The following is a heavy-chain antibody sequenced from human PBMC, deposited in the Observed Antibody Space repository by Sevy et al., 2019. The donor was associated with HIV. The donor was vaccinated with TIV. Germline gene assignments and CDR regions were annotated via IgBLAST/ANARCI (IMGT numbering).Heavy chain of an antibody. Sequence: GGSLRRSCAASGFTFSSYEMNWVRQAPGKGLEWVSYISSSGSTIYYADSVKGRFTISRDNAKNSLYLQMNSLRAEDTAVYYCARNGGYADYGIDVWGQGTTVTVSS. D-gene: IGHD2-2*01. CDR1: GFTFSSYE. J-gene: IGHJ6*02. CDR2: ISSSGSTI. CDR3: ARNGGYADYGIDV. V-gene: IGHV3-48*03.